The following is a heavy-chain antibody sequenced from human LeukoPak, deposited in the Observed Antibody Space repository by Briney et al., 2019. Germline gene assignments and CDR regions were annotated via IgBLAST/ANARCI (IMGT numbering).Heavy chain of an antibody. CDR2: INHNGNVN. Sequence: GGSLRLSCAASGFTFSSYWMNWARQAPGKGLEWVASINHNGNVNYYVDSVKGRFTVSRDNAKNTLYLQVNNLRAEDTAVYYCARGPNSNWSGLDFWGQGTLLTVSS. J-gene: IGHJ4*02. CDR1: GFTFSSYW. V-gene: IGHV3-7*01. D-gene: IGHD6-6*01. CDR3: ARGPNSNWSGLDF.